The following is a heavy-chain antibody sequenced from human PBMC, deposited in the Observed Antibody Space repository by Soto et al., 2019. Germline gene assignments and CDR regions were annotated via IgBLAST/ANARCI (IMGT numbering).Heavy chain of an antibody. J-gene: IGHJ6*02. Sequence: SETLSLTCTVSGGSISSSSYYWGWIRQPPGKGLEWIGSIYYSGSTYYNTSLKSRVTISVDTSKNQISLKLSSVTAADTALYYFARHKVAGTAQDYYYGMDVWGQGTTVTVSS. CDR2: IYYSGST. CDR3: ARHKVAGTAQDYYYGMDV. D-gene: IGHD6-19*01. CDR1: GGSISSSSYY. V-gene: IGHV4-39*01.